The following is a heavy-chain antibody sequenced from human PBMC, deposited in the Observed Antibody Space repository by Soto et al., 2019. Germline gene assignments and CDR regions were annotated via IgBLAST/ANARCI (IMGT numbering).Heavy chain of an antibody. D-gene: IGHD2-15*01. Sequence: PGGSLRLSCAVSGFTFSDYYMSWIRQAPGKGLEWVSYISSSGSYTNYADSVKGRFTISRDNAKNSLYLQMNSLRAEDTAVYYCAHLKTYCNGGTCSLYYFDYWGQGTLVTVSS. V-gene: IGHV3-11*06. CDR3: AHLKTYCNGGTCSLYYFDY. CDR1: GFTFSDYY. J-gene: IGHJ4*02. CDR2: ISSSGSYT.